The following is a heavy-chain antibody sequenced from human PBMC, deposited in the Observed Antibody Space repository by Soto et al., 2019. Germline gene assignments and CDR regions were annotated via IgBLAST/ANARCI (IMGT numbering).Heavy chain of an antibody. CDR3: ARDRLIAVTGLLRN. V-gene: IGHV1-3*01. Sequence: GASVKVSCKASGNTVPNYAIHWVRQAPGQRPEWMGWISGYDDKTIYSENFQGRVTLTADTSTTTAYMQLSSLRFDDTAVYYCARDRLIAVTGLLRNWGQGTLVTVSS. J-gene: IGHJ4*02. CDR2: ISGYDDKT. CDR1: GNTVPNYA. D-gene: IGHD6-19*01.